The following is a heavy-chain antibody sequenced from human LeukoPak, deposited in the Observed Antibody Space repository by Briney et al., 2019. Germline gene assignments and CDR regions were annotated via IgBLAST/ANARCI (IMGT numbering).Heavy chain of an antibody. CDR1: GYTFTSYD. V-gene: IGHV1-8*01. CDR2: MNPNSGNT. CDR3: ARADFGDYALDP. J-gene: IGHJ5*02. Sequence: ASVKVSCKASGYTFTSYDINWVRQATGQGLEWMGWMNPNSGNTGYAQRFQGRVTMTRNTSISTAYMELSSLRSEDTAVFYCARADFGDYALDPWGREPRSPSPQ. D-gene: IGHD4-17*01.